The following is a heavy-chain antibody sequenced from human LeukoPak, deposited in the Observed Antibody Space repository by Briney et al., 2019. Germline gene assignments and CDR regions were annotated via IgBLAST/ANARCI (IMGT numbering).Heavy chain of an antibody. CDR1: GFTFADYA. D-gene: IGHD3-10*01. CDR2: IRTQPYGGST. J-gene: IGHJ3*01. Sequence: GGSLRLSCTASGFTFADYAMSWVRQAPGKGPEWVGFIRTQPYGGSTQYAASVKGRFTISRDDSKGIAYLQMNGLKTEDTAIYYCSKGVSPHAPFDAFDVWGLGTLVTVSS. CDR3: SKGVSPHAPFDAFDV. V-gene: IGHV3-49*04.